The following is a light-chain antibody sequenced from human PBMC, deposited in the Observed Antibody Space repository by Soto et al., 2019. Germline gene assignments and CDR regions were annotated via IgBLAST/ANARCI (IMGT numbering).Light chain of an antibody. CDR3: QQYGSSPPYT. CDR1: QSVSSSY. J-gene: IGKJ2*01. V-gene: IGKV3-20*01. CDR2: GAS. Sequence: EIVLTQSPGTLSLSPGERATLSCRASQSVSSSYLAWYQQKPGQAPRLLIYGASSRATGLPDRFSGSGSGTDVTITISRLEPEDFAVYYCQQYGSSPPYTFGQGTKLEI.